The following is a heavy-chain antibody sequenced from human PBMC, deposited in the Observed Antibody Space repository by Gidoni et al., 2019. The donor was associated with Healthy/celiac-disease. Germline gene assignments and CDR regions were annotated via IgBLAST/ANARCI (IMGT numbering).Heavy chain of an antibody. D-gene: IGHD4-17*01. CDR3: ARDPELTRQHDYGDYQHPNYYYYYGMDV. Sequence: QVQLGQPGAEVKKPGASGKVSCTAYGYTFTGYYMHWVRQATGQGLEWMGWITPNSGGTNYAQKCQGRVTMTRDTSISTAYMELSMLRSYDTAVYYCARDPELTRQHDYGDYQHPNYYYYYGMDVWGQGTTVTVSS. J-gene: IGHJ6*02. CDR1: GYTFTGYY. V-gene: IGHV1-2*02. CDR2: ITPNSGGT.